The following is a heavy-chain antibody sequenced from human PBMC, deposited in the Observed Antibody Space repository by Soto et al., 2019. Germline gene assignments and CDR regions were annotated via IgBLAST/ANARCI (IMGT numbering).Heavy chain of an antibody. CDR2: MSFDGNSK. CDR3: ARGRSVIDHDDFEY. Sequence: QVQLVGSGGGVVQPGRSLRLSCAASGFTFSSYSMHWVRQAPGKGLEWVAAMSFDGNSKYFADSVKGRFTISRDNSKNTLSLQMNSLGADDSAVYYCARGRSVIDHDDFEYWGQGTLVTVSS. CDR1: GFTFSSYS. V-gene: IGHV3-30-3*01. J-gene: IGHJ4*02. D-gene: IGHD2-21*01.